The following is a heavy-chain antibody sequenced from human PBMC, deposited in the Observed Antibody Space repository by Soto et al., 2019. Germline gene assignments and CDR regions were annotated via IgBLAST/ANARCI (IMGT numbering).Heavy chain of an antibody. CDR2: ISYDGSNK. J-gene: IGHJ6*02. V-gene: IGHV3-30*18. CDR3: AKDLCRGSSGWCANYYDYYGMAV. CDR1: GFTFSSYG. D-gene: IGHD6-19*01. Sequence: QVQLVESGGGVVQPGRSLRLSCAASGFTFSSYGMHWVRQAPGKGLEWVAVISYDGSNKYYADSVKGRFTISRDNAKNTLYLQMNSLRAEDTAVYYCAKDLCRGSSGWCANYYDYYGMAVWGQGTTVTVSS.